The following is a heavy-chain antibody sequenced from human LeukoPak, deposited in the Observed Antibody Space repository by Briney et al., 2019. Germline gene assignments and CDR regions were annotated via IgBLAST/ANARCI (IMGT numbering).Heavy chain of an antibody. CDR2: IYYSGST. CDR1: GGSISSYY. D-gene: IGHD3-22*01. J-gene: IGHJ3*02. Sequence: PSESLSLTCTVSGGSISSYYWSWIRQPPGKGLEWIGYIYYSGSTNYNPSLKSRVTISVDTSKNQFSLKLSSVTAADTAVYYCARDRDYYDSSGYYYADAFDIWGQGTMVTVSS. CDR3: ARDRDYYDSSGYYYADAFDI. V-gene: IGHV4-59*01.